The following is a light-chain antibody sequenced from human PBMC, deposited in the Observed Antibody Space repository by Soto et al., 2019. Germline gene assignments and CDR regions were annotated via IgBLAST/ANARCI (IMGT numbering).Light chain of an antibody. CDR2: EVS. V-gene: IGLV2-8*01. CDR3: SSYAGSNKLGV. Sequence: QSALTQPPSAAGSPGQSVTISCTGTSSDVGGYNYVSWYQQHPGKAPKLMIYEVSKRPSGVPDRFSGYKSGNTSSLTVSGLQAEDEADYYCSSYAGSNKLGVFGGGTELTV. J-gene: IGLJ2*01. CDR1: SSDVGGYNY.